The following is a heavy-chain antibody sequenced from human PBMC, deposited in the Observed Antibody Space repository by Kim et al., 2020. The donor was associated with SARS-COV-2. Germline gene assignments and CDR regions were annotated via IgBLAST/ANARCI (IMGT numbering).Heavy chain of an antibody. J-gene: IGHJ4*02. CDR3: ARQVGRHLWFGGLLSLHFDY. D-gene: IGHD3-10*01. V-gene: IGHV4-39*01. CDR2: IYYSGST. Sequence: SETLSLTCTVSGGSISSSSYYWGWIRQPPGKGLEWIGSIYYSGSTYYNPSLKSRVTISVDTSKNQFSLKLSSVTAADTAVYYCARQVGRHLWFGGLLSLHFDYWGQGTLVTVSS. CDR1: GGSISSSSYY.